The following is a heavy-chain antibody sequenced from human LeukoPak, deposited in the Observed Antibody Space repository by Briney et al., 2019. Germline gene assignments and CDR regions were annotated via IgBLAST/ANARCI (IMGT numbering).Heavy chain of an antibody. CDR1: GGSISSYY. J-gene: IGHJ6*03. CDR2: IYYSGST. D-gene: IGHD1-26*01. V-gene: IGHV4-59*01. Sequence: TSETLSLTCTVSGGSISSYYWSWIRQPPGKGLEWIGYIYYSGSTNYNPSLKSRVTISVDTSKNQFSLKLSSVTAADTAVYYCARVIQELALYYYYYMDVWGKGTMVTVSS. CDR3: ARVIQELALYYYYYMDV.